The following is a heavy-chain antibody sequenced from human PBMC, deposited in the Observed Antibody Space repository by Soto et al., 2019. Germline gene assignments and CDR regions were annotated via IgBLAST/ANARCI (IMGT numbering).Heavy chain of an antibody. D-gene: IGHD3-3*01. CDR2: VSHSGRT. CDR3: ARVAMENYHDMWSGSTSSALDV. J-gene: IGHJ6*02. V-gene: IGHV4-59*13. CDR1: GGSMRGYS. Sequence: SETLSLTCKVSGGSMRGYSWSWIRQTPGEGLERIGYVSHSGRTDYSPSLKNRVTISLDMSKNHFALHVNSVDPADTAVYYCARVAMENYHDMWSGSTSSALDVWGQGTKVTVYS.